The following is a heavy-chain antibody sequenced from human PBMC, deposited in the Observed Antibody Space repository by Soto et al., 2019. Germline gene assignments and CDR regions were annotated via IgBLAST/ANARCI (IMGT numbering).Heavy chain of an antibody. D-gene: IGHD3-10*01. J-gene: IGHJ4*02. CDR1: GFTIKNYG. CDR3: TIRGYSSSSYFDV. Sequence: EVQVLESGGDLIQPGGSLRLSCVGSGFTIKNYGMYLVRQAPGKGLEWYSGDSHIGGGTFYRDSVKGRFINSRDNSKNTLYLQMNNLRLEDTATYYCTIRGYSSSSYFDVWGRGTLVTVSS. CDR2: DSHIGGGT. V-gene: IGHV3-23*01.